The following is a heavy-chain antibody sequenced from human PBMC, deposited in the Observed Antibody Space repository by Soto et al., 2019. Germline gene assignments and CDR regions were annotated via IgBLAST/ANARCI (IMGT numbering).Heavy chain of an antibody. V-gene: IGHV3-30*18. CDR3: AKDLVIGSGHPNWLDX. J-gene: IGHJ5*02. CDR2: ISYDGSNK. Sequence: GGSLRLSFAASGFTFSSYGMHWVRQAPGKGLEWVSVISYDGSNKYYADSVKGRFTISRDNSKNTLYLKMNSLRAEDTAVYYCAKDLVIGSGHPNWLDXWGQGTLVTVSX. D-gene: IGHD2-15*01. CDR1: GFTFSSYG.